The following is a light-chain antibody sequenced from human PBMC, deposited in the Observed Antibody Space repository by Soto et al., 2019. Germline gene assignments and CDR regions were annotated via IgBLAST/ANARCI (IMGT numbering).Light chain of an antibody. CDR2: YDD. Sequence: QSVLTQPPSVSEAPRQRVTISCSGSNSNIGNNAVNWYQQLPGKAPKLLIYYDDLLPSGVSDRFSGSKSGTSASLAISGLQSEDEADYYCAAWDDSLNGQVVFGGGTQLTVL. CDR1: NSNIGNNA. CDR3: AAWDDSLNGQVV. J-gene: IGLJ2*01. V-gene: IGLV1-36*01.